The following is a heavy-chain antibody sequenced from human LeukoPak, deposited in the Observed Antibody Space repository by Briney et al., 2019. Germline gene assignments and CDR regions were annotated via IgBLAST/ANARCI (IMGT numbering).Heavy chain of an antibody. CDR2: IKQDGSEK. CDR1: GFTFSSYW. CDR3: ARDYYEILTGYYKGDY. D-gene: IGHD3-9*01. J-gene: IGHJ4*02. Sequence: PVGSLRLSCAASGFTFSSYWMSWVRQAPGKGLEWVANIKQDGSEKYYVDSVKGRFTISRDNAKNSLFLQMNSLRAEDTAVYYCARDYYEILTGYYKGDYWGQGTLVTVSS. V-gene: IGHV3-7*01.